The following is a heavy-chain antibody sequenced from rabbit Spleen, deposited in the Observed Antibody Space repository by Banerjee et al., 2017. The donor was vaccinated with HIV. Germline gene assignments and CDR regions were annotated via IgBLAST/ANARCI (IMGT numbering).Heavy chain of an antibody. CDR3: ARDLVGVIGWNFNL. CDR1: GFTLNSYYM. J-gene: IGHJ4*01. Sequence: QEQLKETGGGLVQPGGSLKLSCKASGFTLNSYYMNWVRQAPGKGLEWIACINTATGKAVYASWAKGRFTIAKTSSNTVTLQMTSLTAADTATCFCARDLVGVIGWNFNLWGPGTLVTVS. V-gene: IGHV1S45*01. D-gene: IGHD1-1*01. CDR2: INTATGKA.